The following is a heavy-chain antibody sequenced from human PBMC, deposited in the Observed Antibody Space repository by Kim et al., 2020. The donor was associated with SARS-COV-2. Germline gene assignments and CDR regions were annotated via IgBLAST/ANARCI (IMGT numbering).Heavy chain of an antibody. D-gene: IGHD3-22*01. CDR2: ISYDGSNK. CDR1: GFTFSSYG. J-gene: IGHJ5*02. V-gene: IGHV3-30*18. Sequence: GGSLGLSCAASGFTFSSYGMHWVRQAPGKGLEWVAVISYDGSNKYYADSVRGRFTISRDNSKNTLYLQMNSLRAEDTAVYYCAKGNTMIVEYNWFDPWGQGTLVTVSS. CDR3: AKGNTMIVEYNWFDP.